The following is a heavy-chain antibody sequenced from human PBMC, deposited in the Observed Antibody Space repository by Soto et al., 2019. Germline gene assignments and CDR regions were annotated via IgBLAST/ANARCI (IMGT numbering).Heavy chain of an antibody. J-gene: IGHJ6*03. CDR1: GGSFSGYY. CDR2: INHSGST. CDR3: ARVKRWLRQTPGVHYYYYMDV. Sequence: SETLSLTCAVYGGSFSGYYWSWIRQPPGKGLEWIGEINHSGSTNYNPSLKSRVTISVDTSKNQFSLKLSSVTAADTAVYYCARVKRWLRQTPGVHYYYYMDVWGKGTTVTVSS. V-gene: IGHV4-34*01. D-gene: IGHD5-12*01.